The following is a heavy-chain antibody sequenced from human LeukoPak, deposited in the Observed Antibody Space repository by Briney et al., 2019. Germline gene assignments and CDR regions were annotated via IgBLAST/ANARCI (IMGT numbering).Heavy chain of an antibody. Sequence: ASVKVSCKASGGTFSSYAISWVRQAPGQGLEWMGGIIPIFGTANYAQKFQGRVTITADKSTSTAYMELSSLRSEDTAVYYCARGLEWLRNYYYYYMDVWGKGTTVTVSS. J-gene: IGHJ6*03. V-gene: IGHV1-69*06. CDR2: IIPIFGTA. D-gene: IGHD3-3*01. CDR3: ARGLEWLRNYYYYYMDV. CDR1: GGTFSSYA.